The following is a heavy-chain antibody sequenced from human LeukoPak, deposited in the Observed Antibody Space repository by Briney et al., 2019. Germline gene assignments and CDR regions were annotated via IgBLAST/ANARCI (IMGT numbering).Heavy chain of an antibody. CDR3: ARPPPYSSGWYYVQH. D-gene: IGHD6-19*01. CDR1: GGSFIGFH. V-gene: IGHV4-34*01. CDR2: INHSGST. Sequence: SETLSLTCAVYGGSFIGFHWNWIRQPPGKGLEWIGEINHSGSTNYNPSLKSRVTISVDTSKNQFSLKLSSVTAADTAVYYCARPPPYSSGWYYVQHWGQGTLVTVSS. J-gene: IGHJ1*01.